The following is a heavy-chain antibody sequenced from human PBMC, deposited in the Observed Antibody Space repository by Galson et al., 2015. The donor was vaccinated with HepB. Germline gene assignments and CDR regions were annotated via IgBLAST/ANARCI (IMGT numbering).Heavy chain of an antibody. CDR2: ISYDGSNK. D-gene: IGHD6-13*01. CDR1: GFTFSSYA. V-gene: IGHV3-30*04. CDR3: ARGEHLIHPSTAGLSSSCPDY. J-gene: IGHJ4*02. Sequence: SLRLSCAASGFTFSSYAMHWVRQAPGKGLEWVAVISYDGSNKYYADSVKGRFTISRDNSKNTLYLQTNSLRAEDTAVYYCARGEHLIHPSTAGLSSSCPDYWGQGTLVTVSS.